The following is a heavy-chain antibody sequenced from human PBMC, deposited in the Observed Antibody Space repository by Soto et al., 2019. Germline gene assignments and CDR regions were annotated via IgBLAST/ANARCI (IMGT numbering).Heavy chain of an antibody. CDR1: GYTFTTYD. CDR3: ARNRRETGAFDY. D-gene: IGHD7-27*01. Sequence: QVQLVQSGAEVKKPGASVKVSCKASGYTFTTYDVNWMRQATGQGPEWLGWMNPYNGDTGYAQKFQGRVTLTRDTSINTAYLELSSLTYEDTAVYYCARNRRETGAFDYWGQGTLVTVSS. J-gene: IGHJ4*02. CDR2: MNPYNGDT. V-gene: IGHV1-8*02.